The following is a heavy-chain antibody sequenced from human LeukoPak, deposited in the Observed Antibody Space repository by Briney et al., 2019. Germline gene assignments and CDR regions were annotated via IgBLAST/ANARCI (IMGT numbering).Heavy chain of an antibody. CDR3: ARGRDAFDI. CDR1: GGSISSYY. CDR2: IYYSGST. V-gene: IGHV4-59*01. J-gene: IGHJ3*02. Sequence: PSETLSLTCTVSGGSISSYYWSWIRQTPRRGLEWIGYIYYSGSTNYNPSLKSRDTISVDTSKNQFSLKLSSVTAADTAVYYCARGRDAFDIWGQGTMVTVSS.